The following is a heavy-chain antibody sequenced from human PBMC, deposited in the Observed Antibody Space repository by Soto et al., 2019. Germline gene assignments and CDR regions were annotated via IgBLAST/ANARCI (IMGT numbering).Heavy chain of an antibody. CDR3: AKGAGTYRYYFDY. CDR2: ISYDGSDK. D-gene: IGHD1-1*01. Sequence: QVQLVESGGGVVQPGRSLRLSCAASGSTLSSYGMHWVRQAPGKGLEWVAVISYDGSDKYYADSVKGRFTISRDNSKHTLHLQMNSLRAEDTAVYYCAKGAGTYRYYFDYWGQGTLVTVSS. J-gene: IGHJ4*02. V-gene: IGHV3-30*18. CDR1: GSTLSSYG.